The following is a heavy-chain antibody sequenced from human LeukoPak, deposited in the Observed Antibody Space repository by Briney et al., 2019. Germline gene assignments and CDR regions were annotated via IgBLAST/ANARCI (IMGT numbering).Heavy chain of an antibody. Sequence: PSETLSLTCTVSGGSISSYYWRWIRQPPGKGLEWIGHISYSGSTNYNPSLKSRVTISVDTFRNQFSLKLSSVTAADTAVYYCARGRLGGSGSYYNVLDYWGQGTLVTVSS. CDR2: ISYSGST. CDR3: ARGRLGGSGSYYNVLDY. D-gene: IGHD3-10*01. V-gene: IGHV4-59*01. J-gene: IGHJ4*02. CDR1: GGSISSYY.